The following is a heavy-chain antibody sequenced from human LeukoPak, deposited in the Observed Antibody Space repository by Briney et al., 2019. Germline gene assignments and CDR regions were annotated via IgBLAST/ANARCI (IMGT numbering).Heavy chain of an antibody. J-gene: IGHJ6*03. CDR2: ISNSGST. CDR3: GRDALVGYFSYYYMDV. CDR1: GGSISSHY. V-gene: IGHV4-59*11. Sequence: SETLSLTCTVSGGSISSHYWTWIRQSPVKGLEWIGDISNSGSTSYNPSLKSRVTISIDTSKNQFSLKLSSVTAADTAVYYCGRDALVGYFSYYYMDVWGKGTTVTGSS. D-gene: IGHD2-15*01.